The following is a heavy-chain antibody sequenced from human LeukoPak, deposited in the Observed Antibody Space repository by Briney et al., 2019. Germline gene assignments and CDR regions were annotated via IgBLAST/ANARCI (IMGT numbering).Heavy chain of an antibody. J-gene: IGHJ5*02. D-gene: IGHD6-13*01. CDR2: ISRDGGST. CDR3: AKGTTGYSSSWYHPPGPWFDP. Sequence: GGSLRLSCAASGFTFDDYAMHWVRQAPGKGLEWVSPISRDGGSTYYADSVKGRFTISRDNSKNSLYLQMNSLRTEDTALHYCAKGTTGYSSSWYHPPGPWFDPWGQGTLVTVSS. V-gene: IGHV3-43*02. CDR1: GFTFDDYA.